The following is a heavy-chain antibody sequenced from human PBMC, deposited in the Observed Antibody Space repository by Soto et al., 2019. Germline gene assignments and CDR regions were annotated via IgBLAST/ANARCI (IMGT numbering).Heavy chain of an antibody. CDR2: MNYRGKT. J-gene: IGHJ4*02. CDR1: GYSLSSGYY. CDR3: ASSGDDYGSYIDY. D-gene: IGHD4-17*01. Sequence: TSETLSLTCGVSGYSLSSGYYWAWVRQPPGKGLEWIGSMNYRGKTYYNPSLKSRVTISLDASKNQVSLKVTSVTAADMAVYHCASSGDDYGSYIDYWGQGTLVTVYS. V-gene: IGHV4-38-2*01.